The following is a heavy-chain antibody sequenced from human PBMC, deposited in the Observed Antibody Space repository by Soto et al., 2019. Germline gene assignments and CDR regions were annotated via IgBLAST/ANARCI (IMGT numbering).Heavy chain of an antibody. CDR3: ARDGALTVPPSYYDIDV. J-gene: IGHJ6*02. Sequence: ASVKVSCKASGYTFPGYYMHWVRQAPGHGPEWMGWANPNSVGTNSAQESPGGVTMTRDTAISTACMELSRQRSDHRAGYYCARDGALTVPPSYYDIDVWGQGTTVTVSS. D-gene: IGHD1-1*01. CDR1: GYTFPGYY. V-gene: IGHV1-2*02. CDR2: ANPNSVGT.